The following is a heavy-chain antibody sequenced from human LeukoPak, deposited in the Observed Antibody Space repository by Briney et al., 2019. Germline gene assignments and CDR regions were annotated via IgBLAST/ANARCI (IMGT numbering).Heavy chain of an antibody. J-gene: IGHJ4*02. CDR1: GFTFSSYS. CDR3: ARRYFDY. V-gene: IGHV3-48*01. Sequence: PGGSLRLSCAASGFTFSSYSMNWVRQAPGKGLEWVSCISSSSSTIYYADSVKGRFTISGDSAKNSLYLQMNSLRAEDTAVYYCARRYFDYWGQGTLVTVSS. CDR2: ISSSSSTI.